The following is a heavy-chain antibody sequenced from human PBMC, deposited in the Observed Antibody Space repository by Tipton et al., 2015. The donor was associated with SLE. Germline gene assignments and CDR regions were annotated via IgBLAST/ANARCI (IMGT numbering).Heavy chain of an antibody. CDR2: IYYSGGT. V-gene: IGHV4-30-4*01. Sequence: TLSLTCTVSGGSISSGDYYWSWIRQPPGKGLEWIGYIYYSGGTYYNPSLRSRVTISVDTSKNQFSLRLSSVTAADTAVYYCASDGVWNPIWGQGTMVTVSS. CDR1: GGSISSGDYY. J-gene: IGHJ3*02. D-gene: IGHD1-1*01. CDR3: ASDGVWNPI.